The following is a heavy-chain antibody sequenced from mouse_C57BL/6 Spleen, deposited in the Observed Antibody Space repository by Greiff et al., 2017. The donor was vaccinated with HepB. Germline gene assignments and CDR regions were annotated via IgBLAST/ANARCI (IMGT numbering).Heavy chain of an antibody. CDR3: ARSTTVVAKGFAY. CDR2: IDPSDSYT. D-gene: IGHD1-1*01. CDR1: GYTFTSYW. J-gene: IGHJ3*01. Sequence: VQLQQSGAELVKPGASVKLSCKASGYTFTSYWMQWVKQRPGQGLEWIGEIDPSDSYTNYNQKFKGKATLTVDTSSSTAYMQLSSLTSEDSAVYYCARSTTVVAKGFAYWGQGTLVTVSA. V-gene: IGHV1-50*01.